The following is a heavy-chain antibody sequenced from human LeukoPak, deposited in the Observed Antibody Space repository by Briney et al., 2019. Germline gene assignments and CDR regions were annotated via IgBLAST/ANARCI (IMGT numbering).Heavy chain of an antibody. V-gene: IGHV4-59*01. J-gene: IGHJ3*02. CDR3: ARLGGGRGRAFDI. Sequence: SQTLSLTCTVSSGSINNYYWSWIRQPPGEGLEWIAYIHYSGSTDYNPSLKSRATMSIDTSKKQFSLRLSSVTAADTAVYYCARLGGGRGRAFDIWGQGTMVTVSS. CDR1: SGSINNYY. D-gene: IGHD2-15*01. CDR2: IHYSGST.